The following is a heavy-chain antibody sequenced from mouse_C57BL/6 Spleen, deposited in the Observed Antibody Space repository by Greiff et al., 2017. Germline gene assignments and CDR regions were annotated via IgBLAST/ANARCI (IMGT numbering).Heavy chain of an antibody. V-gene: IGHV3-6*01. Sequence: EVQLVESGPGLVKPSQSLSLTCSVTGYSITSGYYWNWIRQFPGNKLEWMGYISYDGSNNYNPSLKNRISITRDTSKNQFFLKLNSVTTEDTATYYCARYDYDGYYFDYWGQGTTLTVSS. CDR3: ARYDYDGYYFDY. CDR1: GYSITSGYY. J-gene: IGHJ2*01. D-gene: IGHD2-4*01. CDR2: ISYDGSN.